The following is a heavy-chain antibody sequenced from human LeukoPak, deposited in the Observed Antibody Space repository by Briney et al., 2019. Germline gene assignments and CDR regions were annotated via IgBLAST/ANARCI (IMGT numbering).Heavy chain of an antibody. V-gene: IGHV4-31*03. CDR2: IYYSGST. CDR1: GVSISSGGYY. J-gene: IGHJ6*02. Sequence: SQTLSLTCTVSGVSISSGGYYWRWIRQHPGKGLEWIGYIYYSGSTYYNPSLKSRVTISVDTSKNQFSLKLSSVTAADTAVYYCARDLSPVREPYGMDVWGQGTTVTVSS. D-gene: IGHD1-14*01. CDR3: ARDLSPVREPYGMDV.